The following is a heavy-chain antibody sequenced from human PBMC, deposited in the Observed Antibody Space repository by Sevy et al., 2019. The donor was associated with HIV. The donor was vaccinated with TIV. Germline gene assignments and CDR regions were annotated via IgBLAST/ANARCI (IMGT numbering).Heavy chain of an antibody. CDR2: IYYSGST. D-gene: IGHD6-19*01. V-gene: IGHV4-61*01. Sequence: SETLSLTCTVSGGSVSSGSYYWSWIRQPPGKGLEWTGYIYYSGSTNYNPSLKSRVTISVDTSKNQFSLKLSSVTAADTAVYYCARIVAGIGYWGQGTLVTVSS. CDR3: ARIVAGIGY. J-gene: IGHJ4*02. CDR1: GGSVSSGSYY.